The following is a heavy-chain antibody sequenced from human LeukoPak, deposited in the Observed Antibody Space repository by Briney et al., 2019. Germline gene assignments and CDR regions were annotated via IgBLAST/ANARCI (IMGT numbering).Heavy chain of an antibody. CDR3: ARDHGIPGSGSYKFDY. V-gene: IGHV3-30*03. D-gene: IGHD3-10*01. CDR1: GFSFSSYG. Sequence: GGSLRLSCAVSGFSFSSYGMHWVRQAPGKGPEWVAVISYDGGNEYYAGPVKGRFTISRDNSKNTLYLQMNSLRAEDTAVYYCARDHGIPGSGSYKFDYWGQGTLVTVSS. J-gene: IGHJ4*02. CDR2: ISYDGGNE.